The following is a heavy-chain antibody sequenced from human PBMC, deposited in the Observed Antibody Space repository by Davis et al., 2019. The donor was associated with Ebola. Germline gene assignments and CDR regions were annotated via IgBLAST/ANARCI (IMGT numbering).Heavy chain of an antibody. V-gene: IGHV3-48*02. CDR2: ISSSGGTI. D-gene: IGHD2-21*01. CDR1: GITFSSYG. J-gene: IGHJ6*02. Sequence: GGSLRLSCATSGITFSSYGFHWVRQAPGKGLEWVSYISSSGGTIYYADSVKGRFTTSKDNGKNSVYLQMNSLKDEDTAIYYCARDIAMDVWGQGTTVTVSS. CDR3: ARDIAMDV.